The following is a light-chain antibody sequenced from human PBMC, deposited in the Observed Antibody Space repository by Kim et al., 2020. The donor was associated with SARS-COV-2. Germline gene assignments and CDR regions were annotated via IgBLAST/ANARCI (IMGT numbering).Light chain of an antibody. Sequence: GNTVTIACTRSSGSIDDNYVQWYQQRPGGVPTTVIYEDDQGPSGVSDRFSGSIDNSSNSASLTISGLRTEDEADYYCQSYNRDNVLFGGGTQLTVL. CDR1: SGSIDDNY. V-gene: IGLV6-57*03. CDR2: EDD. J-gene: IGLJ2*01. CDR3: QSYNRDNVL.